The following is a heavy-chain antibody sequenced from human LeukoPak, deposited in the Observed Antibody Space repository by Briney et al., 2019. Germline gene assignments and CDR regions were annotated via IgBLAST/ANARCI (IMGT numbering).Heavy chain of an antibody. CDR3: ARGVFGELPVDY. CDR2: INPNSGGT. CDR1: GYTFTRYY. J-gene: IGHJ4*02. Sequence: VSVKASCKASGYTFTRYYMNWVRQAPGQGLEWLGWINPNSGGTNYAQKYQGSVTMTRDTSISTAYMELSSLRSDDTAVYYCARGVFGELPVDYWGQGTMVTDCS. V-gene: IGHV1-2*02. D-gene: IGHD3-10*02.